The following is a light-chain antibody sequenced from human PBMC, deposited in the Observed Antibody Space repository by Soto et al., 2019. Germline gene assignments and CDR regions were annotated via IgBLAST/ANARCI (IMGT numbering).Light chain of an antibody. CDR1: RYIRTA. CDR3: LQKYFYPFT. J-gene: IGKJ3*01. Sequence: IQMTQSPSSLSASVGDRVTITCRASRYIRTALSWYQHRPGQAPKVLICVASSLQSGVPSRFSGSGYGTDFTLTISSLQPEDFATYYCLQKYFYPFTFGPGTKVDIK. CDR2: VAS. V-gene: IGKV1-6*01.